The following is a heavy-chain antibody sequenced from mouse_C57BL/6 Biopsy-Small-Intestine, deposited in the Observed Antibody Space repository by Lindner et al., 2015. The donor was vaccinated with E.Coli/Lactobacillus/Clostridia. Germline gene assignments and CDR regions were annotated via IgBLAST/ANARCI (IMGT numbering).Heavy chain of an antibody. J-gene: IGHJ2*01. D-gene: IGHD2-12*01. V-gene: IGHV1-9*01. CDR3: AKGGRYSDY. CDR1: GYTFTDYW. Sequence: VQLQESGAELMKPGASVKLSCKATGYTFTDYWIEWIKQRPGHGLEWIGEILPGSVSTNYNEKFKGKATFTADTSSNTAYMQLSSLTTEDSAIYYCAKGGRYSDYWGQGTTLTVSS. CDR2: ILPGSVST.